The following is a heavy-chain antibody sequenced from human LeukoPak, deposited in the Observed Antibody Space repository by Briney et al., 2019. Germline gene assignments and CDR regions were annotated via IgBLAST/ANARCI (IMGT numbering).Heavy chain of an antibody. Sequence: ASVKVSCKASGYTFTGYYMHWVRQAPGQGLEWMGWINPNSGGTNYAQKFQGRVTMTWDTSISTAYMELSRLRSDDTAVYYCARSYDILTGYYPSYYYYYGMDVWGQGTTVTVSS. D-gene: IGHD3-9*01. CDR3: ARSYDILTGYYPSYYYYYGMDV. CDR1: GYTFTGYY. CDR2: INPNSGGT. J-gene: IGHJ6*02. V-gene: IGHV1-2*02.